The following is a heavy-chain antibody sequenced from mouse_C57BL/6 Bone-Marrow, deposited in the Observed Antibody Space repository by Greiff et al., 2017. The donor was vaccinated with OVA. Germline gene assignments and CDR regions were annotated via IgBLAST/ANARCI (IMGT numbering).Heavy chain of an antibody. CDR3: ARELEPYYFDY. V-gene: IGHV5-16*01. J-gene: IGHJ2*01. Sequence: EVKLVESEGGLVQPGSSMKLSCTASGFTFSDYYMAWVRQVPEKGLEWVANINYDGSSTYYLDSLKSRFIISRDNAKNILYLQMSSLKSDDTATYYCARELEPYYFDYWGQGTTLTVSS. CDR2: INYDGSST. CDR1: GFTFSDYY.